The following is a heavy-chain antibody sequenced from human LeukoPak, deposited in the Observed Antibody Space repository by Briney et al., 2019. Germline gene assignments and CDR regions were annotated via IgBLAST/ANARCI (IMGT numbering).Heavy chain of an antibody. CDR2: IYSGGST. CDR1: GFTVSSNY. Sequence: PGGSLRLSCAASGFTVSSNYMSWVRQAPGKGREWVSVIYSGGSTYYADSVKGGFTISRDNSKNTPYLQMNSLKVEDTAVYYCERRWFYSSGWQAVDYWGQGTLVTVSS. CDR3: ERRWFYSSGWQAVDY. V-gene: IGHV3-66*01. J-gene: IGHJ4*02. D-gene: IGHD6-19*01.